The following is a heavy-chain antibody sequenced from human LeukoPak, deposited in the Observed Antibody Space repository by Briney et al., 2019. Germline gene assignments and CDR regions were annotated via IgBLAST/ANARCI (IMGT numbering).Heavy chain of an antibody. Sequence: GSLRLSCAASGFTFSSDGMSWVSQAAGKGLEWVSVISGSAGSIYYAESVKGRFTISRDNSKNTLYLQIKNLGVEDTAIYYCGKGSRLGACPRGREFDCWGQGTLVTVSS. D-gene: IGHD1-26*01. J-gene: IGHJ4*02. CDR3: GKGSRLGACPRGREFDC. CDR2: ISGSAGSI. V-gene: IGHV3-23*01. CDR1: GFTFSSDG.